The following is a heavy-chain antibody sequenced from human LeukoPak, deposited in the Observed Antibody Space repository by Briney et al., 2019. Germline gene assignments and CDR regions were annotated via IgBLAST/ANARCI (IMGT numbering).Heavy chain of an antibody. CDR3: ARPLGYGFVRWYFDL. CDR1: GGSISSYY. CDR2: IYNSGST. J-gene: IGHJ2*01. D-gene: IGHD3/OR15-3a*01. V-gene: IGHV4-59*08. Sequence: SETLSLTCTVSGGSISSYYWSWIRQPPGKGLEWIGYIYNSGSTNYNPSLKSRVSISLDTSKSHLSLRLSSVTAADTAVYYCARPLGYGFVRWYFDLWGRGTQVTVSS.